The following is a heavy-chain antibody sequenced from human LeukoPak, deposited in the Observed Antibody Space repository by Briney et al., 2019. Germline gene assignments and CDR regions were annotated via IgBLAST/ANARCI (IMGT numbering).Heavy chain of an antibody. J-gene: IGHJ6*02. D-gene: IGHD6-13*01. Sequence: SETLSLTCTVSGGSIRSSYYYWGWIRQPPGKGLEWIGSIYDSGSTYYNPSLKSRVTISVDTSKNQFSLKLSSVTAADTAVYYCARHSYSSSWYGDYYYYYGMDVWGQGTTVTVSS. CDR1: GGSIRSSYYY. CDR2: IYDSGST. CDR3: ARHSYSSSWYGDYYYYYGMDV. V-gene: IGHV4-39*01.